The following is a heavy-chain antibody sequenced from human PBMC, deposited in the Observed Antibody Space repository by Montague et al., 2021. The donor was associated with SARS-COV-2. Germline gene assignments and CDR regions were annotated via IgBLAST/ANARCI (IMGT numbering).Heavy chain of an antibody. D-gene: IGHD3-3*01. J-gene: IGHJ5*02. Sequence: SETLSLTCTVSGGSISSSSYYWGGIRHPPGKGLGWIGSTLNSGSPYNNPPPKSRATLPVTTSKNQFSLKLSSVTAADTAVYYCARATRIAGLRFLEWLPQRFDPWGQGTLVTVSS. CDR1: GGSISSSSYY. CDR2: TLNSGSP. CDR3: ARATRIAGLRFLEWLPQRFDP. V-gene: IGHV4-39*07.